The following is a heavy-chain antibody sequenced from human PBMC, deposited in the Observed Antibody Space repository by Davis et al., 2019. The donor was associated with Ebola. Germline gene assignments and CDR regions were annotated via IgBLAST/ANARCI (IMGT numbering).Heavy chain of an antibody. CDR1: GFIFNNYA. Sequence: GGSLRLSCAASGFIFNNYAMTCVRQAPGRGLEWVSTTSSGGSTTYYADSVKGRFTISRHNSKNTLYLQMNSLRAEDTAVYYCARDKGNDFWSGYEDPWGQGTLVTVSS. J-gene: IGHJ5*02. V-gene: IGHV3-23*01. D-gene: IGHD3-3*01. CDR3: ARDKGNDFWSGYEDP. CDR2: TSSGGSTT.